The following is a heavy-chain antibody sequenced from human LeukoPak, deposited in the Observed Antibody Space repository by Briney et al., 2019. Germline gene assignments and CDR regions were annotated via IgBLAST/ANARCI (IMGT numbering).Heavy chain of an antibody. CDR2: IIGSGGST. D-gene: IGHD6-19*01. CDR1: GFTFSSYA. J-gene: IGHJ4*02. CDR3: AKGGVAVANPVYYFDY. V-gene: IGHV3-23*01. Sequence: PGGSPRLSCAASGFTFSSYAMSWVRQAPGKGLEWGSAIIGSGGSTYYADSVKGRFTISRDNSKNTLYLQMNSLRAEDTAVYYCAKGGVAVANPVYYFDYWGQGTLVTVSS.